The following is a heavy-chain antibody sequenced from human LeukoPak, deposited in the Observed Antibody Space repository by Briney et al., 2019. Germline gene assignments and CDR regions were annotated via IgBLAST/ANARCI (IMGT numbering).Heavy chain of an antibody. CDR3: ARDGSSGWYSN. CDR1: GGTFSSYA. V-gene: IGHV1-69*13. D-gene: IGHD6-19*01. CDR2: IIPIFGTA. J-gene: IGHJ4*02. Sequence: SVTVSCTASGGTFSSYAISWVRPAPGQGLEWMGGIIPIFGTANYAQKFQGRVTITADESTSTAYMELSSLRSEDTAVYYCARDGSSGWYSNWGQGTLVTVSS.